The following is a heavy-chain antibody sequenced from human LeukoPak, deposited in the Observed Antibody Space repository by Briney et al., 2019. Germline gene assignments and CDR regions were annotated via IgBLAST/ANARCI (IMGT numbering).Heavy chain of an antibody. CDR1: GFTFSSYS. D-gene: IGHD3-3*01. CDR2: IPYDGTIK. Sequence: GGSLRLSCAASGFTFSSYSMNWVRQAPGKGLEWVAFIPYDGTIKYYADSVKGRFTISRDNSKDTLYLQLNSLRPEDTAVYYCAKRGYYETDAFDIWGQGTLVTVSS. CDR3: AKRGYYETDAFDI. J-gene: IGHJ3*02. V-gene: IGHV3-30*02.